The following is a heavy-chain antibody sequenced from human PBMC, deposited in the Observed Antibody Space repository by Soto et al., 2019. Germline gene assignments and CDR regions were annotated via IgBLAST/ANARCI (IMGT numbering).Heavy chain of an antibody. D-gene: IGHD6-13*01. CDR2: IIPYYNTL. J-gene: IGHJ4*02. Sequence: VKVSCKASEGTFNSYAIAWVRQAPGQGLEWMGGIIPYYNTLNYAQKFQDRVTITADDSTNTVYMELSSLRSDDTAVYFCASGASRWYPYFFDSWAQGTLVTVSS. CDR1: EGTFNSYA. CDR3: ASGASRWYPYFFDS. V-gene: IGHV1-69*13.